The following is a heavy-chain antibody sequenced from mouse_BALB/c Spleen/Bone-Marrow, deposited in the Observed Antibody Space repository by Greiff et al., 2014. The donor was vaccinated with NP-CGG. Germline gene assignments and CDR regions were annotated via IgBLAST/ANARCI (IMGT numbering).Heavy chain of an antibody. CDR3: AREGGSRAY. J-gene: IGHJ3*01. CDR1: GYSITSGYY. D-gene: IGHD1-1*01. Sequence: VQLQQSGPGLAKPSQSLSLTCSVTGYSITSGYYWNWIRQFPGNKLEWMGYISYDGSNNYNPSLKNRISITRDTSKNQFFLKLDSVTTEDTATYYCAREGGSRAYWGQGTLVTVSA. V-gene: IGHV3-6*02. CDR2: ISYDGSN.